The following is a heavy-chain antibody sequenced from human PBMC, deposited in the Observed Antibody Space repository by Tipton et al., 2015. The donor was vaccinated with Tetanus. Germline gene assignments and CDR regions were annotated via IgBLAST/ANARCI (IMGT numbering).Heavy chain of an antibody. D-gene: IGHD3-10*01. CDR2: INGDNGKT. CDR3: ARVVRGSGSHIRAVDY. V-gene: IGHV1-3*01. Sequence: QLVQSGPEVKKPGASVKVSCKASGYPFISYTMHWVRQAPGQRLEWMGCINGDNGKTKYSQKFQDRVTITRDTSASTGYMELSSLRSEDTAVYYCARVVRGSGSHIRAVDYWGQGTLVTVSS. CDR1: GYPFISYT. J-gene: IGHJ4*02.